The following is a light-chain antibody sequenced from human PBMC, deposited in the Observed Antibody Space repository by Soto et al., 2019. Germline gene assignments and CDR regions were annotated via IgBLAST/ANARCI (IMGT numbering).Light chain of an antibody. Sequence: EIVLTQSPATLSVSPGERATLSCRASQSVSSNLAWYQQKPGQAPRLLIYGASNRATGIPDRFSGSGSGTDFTLTISRLEPEDFAVYYCQQYGSWPRTFGQGTKVDIK. CDR2: GAS. CDR1: QSVSSN. J-gene: IGKJ1*01. V-gene: IGKV3-20*01. CDR3: QQYGSWPRT.